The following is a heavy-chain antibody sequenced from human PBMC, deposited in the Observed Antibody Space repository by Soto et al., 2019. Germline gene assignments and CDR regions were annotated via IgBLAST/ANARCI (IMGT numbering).Heavy chain of an antibody. V-gene: IGHV4-39*01. CDR1: GGSISSTTHY. CDR3: ARRKGYDSSTYYFDY. CDR2: VYYNGNM. D-gene: IGHD3-22*01. J-gene: IGHJ4*02. Sequence: NPSETLSLTCTVSGGSISSTTHYWGWIRQSPGKGLEWIGSVYYNGNMYYNPSLKSRVTMSVDTSKNQFSLDLRSVTAADTAVYYCARRKGYDSSTYYFDYWGQGILVTVS.